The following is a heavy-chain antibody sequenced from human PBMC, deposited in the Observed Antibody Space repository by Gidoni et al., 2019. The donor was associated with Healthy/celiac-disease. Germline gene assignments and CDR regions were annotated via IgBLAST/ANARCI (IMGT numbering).Heavy chain of an antibody. V-gene: IGHV1-69*01. CDR2: IIPIFGTA. D-gene: IGHD1-26*01. J-gene: IGHJ6*02. Sequence: QVQLVQSGAEVQKPGSSVNVSCKASGGTFSSYAISWVRQAPGQGLECMGGIIPIFGTANYEQKFQGRVTITADESTSTAYMELSSLRSEDTAVYYCARWDSPSGVGMDVWGQGTTVTVSS. CDR1: GGTFSSYA. CDR3: ARWDSPSGVGMDV.